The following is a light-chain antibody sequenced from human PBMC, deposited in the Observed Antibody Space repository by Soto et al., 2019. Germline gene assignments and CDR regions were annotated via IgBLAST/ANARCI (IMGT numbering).Light chain of an antibody. CDR1: SSNIGAGYD. V-gene: IGLV1-40*01. CDR2: GNS. Sequence: QSVLTQPPSVSGAPGQSVTISCTGGSSNIGAGYDVHWYRQLPGTAPKLLIYGNSNRPSGVPDRFSGSNSGTSASLAINGLQAEDEADYYCQSYDSSLSGSCVFGTGTKLTVL. J-gene: IGLJ1*01. CDR3: QSYDSSLSGSCV.